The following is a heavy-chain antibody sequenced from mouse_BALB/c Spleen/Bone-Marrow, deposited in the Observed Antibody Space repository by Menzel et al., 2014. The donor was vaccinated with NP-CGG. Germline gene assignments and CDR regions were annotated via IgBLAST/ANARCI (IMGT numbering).Heavy chain of an antibody. CDR2: ISYSGST. V-gene: IGHV3-2*02. CDR3: AREGDYYGSSFDY. J-gene: IGHJ2*01. CDR1: GYSITSDYA. D-gene: IGHD1-1*01. Sequence: VQRVESGPGLVKPSQSLSLTCTVTGYSITSDYAWNWIRQFPGNELEWMGYISYSGSTSYNPSLKSRISITRDTSKNQFFLQLNSVTTEDTATYYCAREGDYYGSSFDYWGQGTTLTVSS.